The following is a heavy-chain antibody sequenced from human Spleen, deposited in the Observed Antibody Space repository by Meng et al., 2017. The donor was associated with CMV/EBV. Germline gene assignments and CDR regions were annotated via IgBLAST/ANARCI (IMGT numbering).Heavy chain of an antibody. CDR3: ATDLSDDSKGFDY. D-gene: IGHD3-22*01. CDR1: GFTFDDYA. Sequence: SLKISCAASGFTFDDYAMHWARQAPGKGLEWVSGISWNSGSIGYADSVKGRFTISRDNAKNSLYLQMNSLRAEDTALYYCATDLSDDSKGFDYWGQGTLVTVSS. CDR2: ISWNSGSI. J-gene: IGHJ4*02. V-gene: IGHV3-9*01.